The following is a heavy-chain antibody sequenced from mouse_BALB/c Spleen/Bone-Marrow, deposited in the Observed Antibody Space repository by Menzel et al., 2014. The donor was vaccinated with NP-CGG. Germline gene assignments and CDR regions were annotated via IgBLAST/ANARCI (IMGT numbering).Heavy chain of an antibody. J-gene: IGHJ4*01. V-gene: IGHV15-2*02. CDR1: DSEDFPIAY. CDR2: ILPSIGRT. D-gene: IGHD3-1*01. CDR3: SRRGSSGAMDY. Sequence: VQLVESGSELRSPGSSVKLSCKDSDSEDFPIAYMSWVRQKPGHGFEWIGDILPSIGRTIYGEKFEDKATLDAGTVSNTAYLGLNSLPSEDSAICYCSRRGSSGAMDYWGQGTSVTVS.